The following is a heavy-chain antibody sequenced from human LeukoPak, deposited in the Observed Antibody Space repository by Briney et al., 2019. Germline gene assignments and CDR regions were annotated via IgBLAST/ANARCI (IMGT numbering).Heavy chain of an antibody. D-gene: IGHD5-24*01. J-gene: IGHJ4*02. CDR2: ISGSDSST. Sequence: GGSLRLSCAASGFSFSSYEMNWVRQAPGKGLEWVSTISGSDSSTHYADSVKGRFTISRDNSKNALYLQMNSLRADDTAVYYCAKSGYNRFDYWGQGTLVTVSS. CDR3: AKSGYNRFDY. CDR1: GFSFSSYE. V-gene: IGHV3-23*01.